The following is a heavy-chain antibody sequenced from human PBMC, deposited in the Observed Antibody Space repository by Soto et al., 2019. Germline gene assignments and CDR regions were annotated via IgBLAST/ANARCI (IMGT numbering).Heavy chain of an antibody. J-gene: IGHJ4*02. CDR2: IWYDGSKK. CDR1: GFTFSSYG. CDR3: ARDREQWLVGYYFDY. V-gene: IGHV3-33*01. D-gene: IGHD6-19*01. Sequence: GGSLRLSCAASGFTFSSYGMHWVRQAPGKGLEWVAVIWYDGSKKYYADSVKGRFTISRDNSKDTLDLQMNSLRAEDTAVYYCARDREQWLVGYYFDYWGQGALVTVSS.